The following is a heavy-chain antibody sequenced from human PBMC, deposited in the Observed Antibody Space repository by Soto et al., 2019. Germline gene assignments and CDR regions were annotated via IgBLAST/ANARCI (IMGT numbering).Heavy chain of an antibody. Sequence: GESLKISCQGFGYGFSGYWIGWVRQVPGEGLEWMGIIYPGDSKIRYSSSFEGHVTFSVNKSINTAHLQWSSLKTSDSAMYYCARFGGPALSHNWFDLWGQGTLVTSP. D-gene: IGHD3-16*01. V-gene: IGHV5-51*01. CDR1: GYGFSGYW. CDR3: ARFGGPALSHNWFDL. J-gene: IGHJ5*02. CDR2: IYPGDSKI.